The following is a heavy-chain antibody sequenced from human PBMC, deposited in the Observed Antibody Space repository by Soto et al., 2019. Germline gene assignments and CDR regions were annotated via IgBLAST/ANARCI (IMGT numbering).Heavy chain of an antibody. D-gene: IGHD3-10*01. Sequence: GGSLRLSCAASGFTFSSYAMSWVRQAPGKGLEWVSAISGSGGSTYYADSVKGRFTISRDNSKNTLYLQMNSLRAEDTAVYYCAKDPYYGSGDHIGLRDVRGQRTLVTVSS. V-gene: IGHV3-23*01. CDR3: AKDPYYGSGDHIGLRDV. CDR2: ISGSGGST. CDR1: GFTFSSYA. J-gene: IGHJ4*03.